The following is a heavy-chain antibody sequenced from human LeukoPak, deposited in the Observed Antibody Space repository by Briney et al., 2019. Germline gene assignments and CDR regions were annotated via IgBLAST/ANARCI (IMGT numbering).Heavy chain of an antibody. CDR3: ARRLYCSGGSCYSGGAWFDP. V-gene: IGHV4-4*02. J-gene: IGHJ5*02. D-gene: IGHD2-15*01. Sequence: PSETLSLTCAVSGGSISSSNWWSWVRQPPGQGLEWIGEIYHSGSTNYNPSLKSRVTISVDTPKNQFSLKPSSVTAADTAVYYCARRLYCSGGSCYSGGAWFDPWGQGTLVTVSS. CDR2: IYHSGST. CDR1: GGSISSSNW.